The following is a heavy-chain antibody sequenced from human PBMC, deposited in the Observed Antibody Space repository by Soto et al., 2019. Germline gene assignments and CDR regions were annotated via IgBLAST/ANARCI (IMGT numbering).Heavy chain of an antibody. CDR2: IYYSGST. Sequence: PSETLSLTCTVSGGSISSGGYYWSWIRQHPGKGLEWIGYIYYSGSTYYNPSLKSRVTISVDTSKNQFSLKLSSVTAADTAVYYCATVRNPYYYDSSGYYWYAFDIWGQGTMVTVSS. J-gene: IGHJ3*02. CDR1: GGSISSGGYY. CDR3: ATVRNPYYYDSSGYYWYAFDI. D-gene: IGHD3-22*01. V-gene: IGHV4-31*03.